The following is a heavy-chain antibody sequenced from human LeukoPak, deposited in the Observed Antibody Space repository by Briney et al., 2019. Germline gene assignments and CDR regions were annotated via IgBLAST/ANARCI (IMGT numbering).Heavy chain of an antibody. CDR1: GYSFTSYW. CDR2: IYPGDSDT. J-gene: IGHJ1*01. V-gene: IGHV5-51*01. D-gene: IGHD2-15*01. CDR3: ARWCSGGSCQDYFQH. Sequence: GESLKISCKGSGYSFTSYWIGWVRQMPRKGLEWMGIIYPGDSDTRYSPSFQGQVTISADKSISTAYLQWSSLKASDTAMYYCARWCSGGSCQDYFQHWGQGTLVTVSS.